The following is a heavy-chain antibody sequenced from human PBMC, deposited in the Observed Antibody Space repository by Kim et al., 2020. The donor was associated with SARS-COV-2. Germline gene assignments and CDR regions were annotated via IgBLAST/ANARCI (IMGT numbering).Heavy chain of an antibody. V-gene: IGHV3-23*01. CDR1: GFTFSSYA. CDR3: AKDLEYYDILTGYYT. Sequence: GGSLRLSCAASGFTFSSYAMSWVRQAPGKGLEWVSAISGSGGSTYYADSVKGRFTISRDNSKNTLYLQMNSLRAEDTAVYYCAKDLEYYDILTGYYTWGQGTLVTVSS. CDR2: ISGSGGST. J-gene: IGHJ4*02. D-gene: IGHD3-9*01.